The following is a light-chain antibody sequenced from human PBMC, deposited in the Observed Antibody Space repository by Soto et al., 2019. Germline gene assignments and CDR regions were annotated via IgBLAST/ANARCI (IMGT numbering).Light chain of an antibody. V-gene: IGLV2-14*01. J-gene: IGLJ1*01. CDR1: SSDVGGYNY. CDR3: SSYTPSNTRQIV. Sequence: QSALTQPASVSGSPGQSITISCTGTSSDVGGYNYVSWYQQHPGKAPKFMIYDVSNRPSGVSNRFSGSKSGNTASLTISGLQAEDEADYSCSSYTPSNTRQIVFGTGTKVTVL. CDR2: DVS.